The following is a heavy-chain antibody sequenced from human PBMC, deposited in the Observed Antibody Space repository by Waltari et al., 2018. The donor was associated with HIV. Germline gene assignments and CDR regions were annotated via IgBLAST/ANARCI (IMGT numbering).Heavy chain of an antibody. CDR1: GGSFSGYY. CDR2: IYHSGAA. V-gene: IGHV4-34*02. CDR3: ARLRWDASFYYGLDV. Sequence: QVQLQQWGAGLLKPSETLSLTCAVYGGSFSGYYWTWIRQPPGKGLQWIAEIYHSGAANYNPSLKSRVTISVDTSKNQFSRKLRSVTAADTAVYYCARLRWDASFYYGLDVWGQGTTVTVSS. J-gene: IGHJ6*02. D-gene: IGHD4-17*01.